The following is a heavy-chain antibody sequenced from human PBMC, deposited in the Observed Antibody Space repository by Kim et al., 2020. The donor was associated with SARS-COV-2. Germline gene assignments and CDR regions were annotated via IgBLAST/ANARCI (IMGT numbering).Heavy chain of an antibody. V-gene: IGHV5-51*01. CDR3: ARSYSSGWSNFDY. J-gene: IGHJ4*02. D-gene: IGHD6-19*01. Sequence: CSPSFQGQVTISADKAISTAYLQWSSLKASDTAMYYCARSYSSGWSNFDYWGQGTLVTVSS.